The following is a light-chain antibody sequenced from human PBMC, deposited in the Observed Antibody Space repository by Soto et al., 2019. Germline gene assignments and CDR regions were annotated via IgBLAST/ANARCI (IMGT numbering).Light chain of an antibody. Sequence: DIQLTQSPSFLSASVGDRVTITCRASQGISSYLAWYQQKPGKAPKLLIYAASSLQSGVPSRYSGSGSGTEFTLTTSSLLPEDFATYYCQQANSYPLTFGGGTKVEIK. V-gene: IGKV1-9*01. CDR1: QGISSY. J-gene: IGKJ4*01. CDR2: AAS. CDR3: QQANSYPLT.